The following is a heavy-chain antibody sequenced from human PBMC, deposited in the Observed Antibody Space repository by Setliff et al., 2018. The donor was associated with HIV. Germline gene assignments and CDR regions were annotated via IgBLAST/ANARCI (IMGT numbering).Heavy chain of an antibody. V-gene: IGHV4-34*12. CDR3: ARYRYYYDSSGYGRWFDP. CDR2: IIHSGGT. CDR1: GGSFSGYY. Sequence: PSETLSLTCAVYGGSFSGYYWTWIRQPPGRGLEWIGEIIHSGGTNYNRSLKSRVTISVDTSENQFSLRLNSVTAADTAVYYCARYRYYYDSSGYGRWFDPWGQGTLVTVSS. D-gene: IGHD3-22*01. J-gene: IGHJ5*02.